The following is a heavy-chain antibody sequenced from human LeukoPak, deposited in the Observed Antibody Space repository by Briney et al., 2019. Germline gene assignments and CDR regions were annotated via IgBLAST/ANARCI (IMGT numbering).Heavy chain of an antibody. CDR3: TRDPIAAAASGGDN. Sequence: GGSLRLSCAASGFTFSDYSMNWVRQAPGKGLEWVSSITSRSSHMYYGDAVKGRFTISRDNAKNSLYLQMNRLRAEDTAVYYCTRDPIAAAASGGDNWGQGTLVTVSS. D-gene: IGHD6-13*01. V-gene: IGHV3-21*04. CDR1: GFTFSDYS. J-gene: IGHJ4*02. CDR2: ITSRSSHM.